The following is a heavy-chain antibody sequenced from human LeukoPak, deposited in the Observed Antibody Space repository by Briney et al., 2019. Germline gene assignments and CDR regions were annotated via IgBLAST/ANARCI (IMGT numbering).Heavy chain of an antibody. CDR1: ESTFSNYT. J-gene: IGHJ4*02. CDR3: AMGDYIWGSYPQVGY. CDR2: ISSGSRYI. V-gene: IGHV3-21*06. D-gene: IGHD3-16*02. Sequence: GGSLRLSCAASESTFSNYTMNWVRQAPGKWLEWVSAISSGSRYIYYADSMRGRFTISRDNAKNSLYLQMNSLRADDTAVYYCAMGDYIWGSYPQVGYWGQGTLVTVSS.